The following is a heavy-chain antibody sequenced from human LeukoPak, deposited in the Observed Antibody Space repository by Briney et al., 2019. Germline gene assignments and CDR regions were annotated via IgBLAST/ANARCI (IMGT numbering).Heavy chain of an antibody. CDR1: GFTFSSCG. CDR2: IRYDGSNK. D-gene: IGHD5/OR15-5a*01. J-gene: IGHJ4*02. Sequence: GGSLRLSCAASGFTFSSCGMHWVRQAPGKGLKWVAFIRYDGSNKYYADSVKGRFTISGDNSKNTLYLQMNSLRAEGTAVYYCAKDLPNFDYWGQGTLVTVSS. V-gene: IGHV3-30*02. CDR3: AKDLPNFDY.